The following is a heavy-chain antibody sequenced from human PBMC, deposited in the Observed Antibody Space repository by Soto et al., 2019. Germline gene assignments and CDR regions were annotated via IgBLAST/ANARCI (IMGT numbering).Heavy chain of an antibody. CDR3: AHPRGYGVFDAVDI. Sequence: GSLRLYCAASGFIFSNYAMNWVRQAPGKGLEWVSAITSSGHTTDYAESVRGRFTISRDNSINTLYLHMRSLRPEDTAVYYCAHPRGYGVFDAVDIWGQGTMVTVSS. CDR2: ITSSGHTT. D-gene: IGHD4-17*01. CDR1: GFIFSNYA. V-gene: IGHV3-23*01. J-gene: IGHJ3*02.